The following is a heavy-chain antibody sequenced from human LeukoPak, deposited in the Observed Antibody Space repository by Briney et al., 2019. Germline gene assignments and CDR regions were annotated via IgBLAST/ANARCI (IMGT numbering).Heavy chain of an antibody. V-gene: IGHV3-21*04. Sequence: GGSLRLSCGASGFTFSSYSMNWVRQAPGKGLEWVSSISSSSNYIYYADSVKGRFTISRDNAKNTLYLQMNSLRAEDTAVYYCARDRLLWFGELGYWGQGTLVTVSS. CDR3: ARDRLLWFGELGY. J-gene: IGHJ4*02. CDR2: ISSSSNYI. CDR1: GFTFSSYS. D-gene: IGHD3-10*01.